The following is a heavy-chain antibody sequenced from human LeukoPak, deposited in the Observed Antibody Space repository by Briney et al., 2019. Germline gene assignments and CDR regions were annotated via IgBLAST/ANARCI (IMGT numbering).Heavy chain of an antibody. J-gene: IGHJ4*02. CDR2: ISAYNGDT. CDR1: GYTLTRYG. D-gene: IGHD2-15*01. Sequence: ASVKVFCKASGYTLTRYGFTWVRQAPGQGLEWMGWISAYNGDTDYPREVQGRVTLTTDTSTSTAYMELRNLRSDDTAVYYCARTYSAYFSCSEFDHWGKGTTVTVSS. CDR3: ARTYSAYFSCSEFDH. V-gene: IGHV1-18*01.